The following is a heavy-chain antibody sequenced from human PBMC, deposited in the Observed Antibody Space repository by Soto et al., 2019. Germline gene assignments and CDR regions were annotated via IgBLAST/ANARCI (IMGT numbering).Heavy chain of an antibody. D-gene: IGHD5-12*01. CDR3: ATTHSGYDYDYFDY. CDR1: GFTFSSYA. V-gene: IGHV3-30-3*01. Sequence: QVQLVESGGGVVQPGRSLRLSCAASGFTFSSYAMHWVRQAPGKGLEWVAVISYDGSNEYYADSVKGRFTISRDNSKNTLYLQMNSLRAEDTAVYYCATTHSGYDYDYFDYWGQGTLVTVSS. CDR2: ISYDGSNE. J-gene: IGHJ4*02.